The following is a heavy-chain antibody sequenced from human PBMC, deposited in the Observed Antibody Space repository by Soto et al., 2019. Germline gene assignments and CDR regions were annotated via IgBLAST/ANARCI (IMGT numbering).Heavy chain of an antibody. CDR3: ASQTKGYRRKYYFHF. CDR2: ISGTGETI. D-gene: IGHD2-2*02. Sequence: GGSLRLSCAASGFNFSDFYISWIRQAPGKGLEWVSFISGTGETIYYAESVKGRFTISRDNAQNSLDLQMNSLRDEDTAIYYCASQTKGYRRKYYFHFWGQGTLVTVSS. V-gene: IGHV3-11*01. J-gene: IGHJ4*02. CDR1: GFNFSDFY.